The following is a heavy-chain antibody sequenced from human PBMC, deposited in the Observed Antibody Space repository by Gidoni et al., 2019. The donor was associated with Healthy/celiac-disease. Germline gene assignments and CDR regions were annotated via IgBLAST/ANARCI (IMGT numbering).Heavy chain of an antibody. J-gene: IGHJ4*02. Sequence: QVQLVESGGGVVQPGRSLRLSCAASGFTFSSYGMHWVRQAPGKGLEGVAVIWYDGSNKYYADSVKGLFTISRDNSKNTLYLQMNSLRAEDTAVYYCAREALELSFEGAPGDYWGQGTLVTVSS. CDR1: GFTFSSYG. D-gene: IGHD1-7*01. V-gene: IGHV3-33*01. CDR3: AREALELSFEGAPGDY. CDR2: IWYDGSNK.